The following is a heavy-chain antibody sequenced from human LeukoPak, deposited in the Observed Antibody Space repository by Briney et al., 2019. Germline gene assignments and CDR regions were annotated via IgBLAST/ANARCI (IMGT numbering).Heavy chain of an antibody. D-gene: IGHD1-26*01. Sequence: PSETLSLTCIVSSSSFNFYYWSWIRHPAGKGLEWIGRIHASGSTSYNPSLKSRLTMSIDTATTQFSLKLTSVTAADTAVYYCAGVQSVFVADQWVEEFLDYWGQGALVTVSS. CDR1: SSSFNFYY. V-gene: IGHV4-4*07. CDR3: AGVQSVFVADQWVEEFLDY. CDR2: IHASGST. J-gene: IGHJ4*02.